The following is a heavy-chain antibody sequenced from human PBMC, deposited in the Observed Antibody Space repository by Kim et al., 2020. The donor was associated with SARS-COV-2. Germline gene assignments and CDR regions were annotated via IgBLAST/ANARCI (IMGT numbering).Heavy chain of an antibody. CDR1: GFTFSSYA. CDR3: ANADGYNYGADY. CDR2: ISGSGGST. V-gene: IGHV3-23*01. D-gene: IGHD5-12*01. J-gene: IGHJ4*02. Sequence: GGSLRLSCAASGFTFSSYAMSWVRQAPGKGLEWVSAISGSGGSTYYADSVKGRFTISRDNSKNTLYLQMNSLRAEDTAVYYCANADGYNYGADYWGQGTLVTVSS.